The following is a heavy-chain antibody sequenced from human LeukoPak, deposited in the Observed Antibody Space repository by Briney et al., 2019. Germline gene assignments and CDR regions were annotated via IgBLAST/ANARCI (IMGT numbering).Heavy chain of an antibody. CDR3: AREGSSGWYLYAFDT. CDR1: GFTFSSYS. J-gene: IGHJ3*02. V-gene: IGHV3-21*01. CDR2: ISSSDSYI. D-gene: IGHD6-19*01. Sequence: GGSLRLSCAASGFTFSSYSMNWVRQAPGKGLEWVSAISSSDSYIYYADSVKGRFTISRDNAKNSLYLQMNSLRAEDTAVYYCAREGSSGWYLYAFDTWGQGTMVTVSS.